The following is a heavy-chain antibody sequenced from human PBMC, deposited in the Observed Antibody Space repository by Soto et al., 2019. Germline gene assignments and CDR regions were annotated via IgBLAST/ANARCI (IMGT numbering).Heavy chain of an antibody. CDR1: GFTFSSYC. CDR2: ISYDGSNK. J-gene: IGHJ4*02. V-gene: IGHV3-30*18. Sequence: GGSLRLSCAASGFTFSSYCMHWVRQAPGKGLEWVAVISYDGSNKYYADSVKGRFTISRDNSKNTLYLQMNSLRAEDTAVYYCAKGRSEEGHSLFDYWGQGTLVTVSS. CDR3: AKGRSEEGHSLFDY. D-gene: IGHD3-3*01.